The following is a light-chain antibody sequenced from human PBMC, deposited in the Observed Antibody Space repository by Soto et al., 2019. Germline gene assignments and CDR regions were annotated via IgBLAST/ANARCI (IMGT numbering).Light chain of an antibody. CDR2: GNS. Sequence: QSVLTQPPSASGTPGQRVTLSCSGSSANTGFNAVNWYQQLPGTAPKLVMHGNSQRPSGVPDRFSGSKSGTSASLAISGLRTDDEAQDYCAAWDDRLSGVVVGGGTAVTVL. CDR3: AAWDDRLSGVV. J-gene: IGLJ3*02. CDR1: SANTGFNA. V-gene: IGLV1-47*02.